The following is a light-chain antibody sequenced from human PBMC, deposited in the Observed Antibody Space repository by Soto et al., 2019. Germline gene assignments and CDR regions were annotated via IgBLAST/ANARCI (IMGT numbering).Light chain of an antibody. CDR3: LLSYSGTNWV. CDR2: DTA. CDR1: SGAVTRGHF. V-gene: IGLV7-46*01. J-gene: IGLJ3*02. Sequence: QTVVTQEPLLTVSPGGTVTLTCGSSSGAVTRGHFPYWFQQKPGQAPMTLIYDTASKHSWTPARFSGSLLGGKAALTLAGAQTDDEADYYCLLSYSGTNWVFGGGTKVTVL.